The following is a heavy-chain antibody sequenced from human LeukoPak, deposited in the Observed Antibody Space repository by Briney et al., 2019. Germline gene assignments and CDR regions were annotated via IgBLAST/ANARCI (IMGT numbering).Heavy chain of an antibody. V-gene: IGHV4-34*01. CDR3: ARVECHSPPLY. CDR1: GGSFSGYY. Sequence: SETLSLTCAVSGGSFSGYYWSWIRQPPGKGLEWVGEINHSGSTNYNPSLKSRVTISVDTSKNQFSLKLSSVTAADTAVYYCARVECHSPPLYWGQGTLVTVSS. CDR2: INHSGST. D-gene: IGHD3-3*01. J-gene: IGHJ4*02.